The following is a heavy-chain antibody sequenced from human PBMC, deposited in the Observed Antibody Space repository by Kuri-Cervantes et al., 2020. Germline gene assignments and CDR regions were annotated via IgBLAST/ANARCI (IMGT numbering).Heavy chain of an antibody. J-gene: IGHJ4*02. CDR1: GFTVRSNF. D-gene: IGHD3-10*01. CDR2: LYSDGST. V-gene: IGHV3-66*01. Sequence: GESLKISCAASGFTVRSNFMSWVRQAPGKGLEWVSVLYSDGSTYYADSVKGRFTISRDSSKNTLYLQMNSLRAEDTAVYYCARELGRGVISPYLDYWGQGTLVTVSS. CDR3: ARELGRGVISPYLDY.